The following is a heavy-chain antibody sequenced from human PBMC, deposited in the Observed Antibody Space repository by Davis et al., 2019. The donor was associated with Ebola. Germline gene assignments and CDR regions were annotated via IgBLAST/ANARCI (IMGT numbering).Heavy chain of an antibody. D-gene: IGHD5-24*01. Sequence: HSQTLSLTCAISGDSVSSGGWNWIRQTPSRGLEWLGRTYYYRSKWNNDYAASVKSRISVNSDTSKNQFSLQVNSVTPDDTAVYYCGRGWLQSGIGSWGQGTLVTVSS. V-gene: IGHV6-1*01. CDR2: TYYYRSKWNN. CDR3: GRGWLQSGIGS. J-gene: IGHJ4*02. CDR1: GDSVSSGG.